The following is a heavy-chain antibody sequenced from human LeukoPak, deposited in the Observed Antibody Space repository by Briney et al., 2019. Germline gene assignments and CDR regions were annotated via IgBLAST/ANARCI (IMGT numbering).Heavy chain of an antibody. CDR1: GGSISSYY. Sequence: ASETLSLTCTVSGGSISSYYWSWIRQPPGKGLEWIGYIYYSGSTNYNPSLKSRVTISVDTSKNQFSLKLSSVTAADTAVHYCARSRLRLGELSNWGQGTLVTVSS. V-gene: IGHV4-59*01. CDR3: ARSRLRLGELSN. J-gene: IGHJ4*02. CDR2: IYYSGST. D-gene: IGHD3-16*02.